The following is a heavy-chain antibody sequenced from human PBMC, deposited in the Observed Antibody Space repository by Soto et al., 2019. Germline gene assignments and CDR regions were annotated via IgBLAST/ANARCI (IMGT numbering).Heavy chain of an antibody. CDR2: MNHRGST. CDR3: ARADGYTFLYYFDY. D-gene: IGHD3-3*02. J-gene: IGHJ4*02. V-gene: IGHV4-38-2*01. CDR1: GYPISSGYY. Sequence: SETRSLTWDVAGYPISSGYYWGWIRQPPGKGLEVIASMNHRGSTLYGPSDRNRVTMSLDKSKSPYSLQLSSVTAPDTPIYYCARADGYTFLYYFDYLGPGALHTASS.